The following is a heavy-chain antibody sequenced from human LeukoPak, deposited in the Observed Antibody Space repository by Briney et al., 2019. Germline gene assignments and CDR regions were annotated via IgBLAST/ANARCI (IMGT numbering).Heavy chain of an antibody. CDR1: GGSISSYY. J-gene: IGHJ3*01. Sequence: SEALSLTCTVSGGSISSYYWSWIRQPPGKGLEWIGYIYYSGNTYYNPSLKSRVTISVDTSKNQFSLKVNSVTAADTAVYYCARIKPLDPFDFWGQGTLVTVSS. CDR2: IYYSGNT. CDR3: ARIKPLDPFDF. V-gene: IGHV4-59*01.